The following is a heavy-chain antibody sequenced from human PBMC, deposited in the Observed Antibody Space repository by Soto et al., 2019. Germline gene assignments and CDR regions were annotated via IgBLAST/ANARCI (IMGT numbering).Heavy chain of an antibody. D-gene: IGHD3-22*01. V-gene: IGHV4-30-2*01. CDR2: IYHSGST. CDR1: GGSISSGGYS. Sequence: SETLSLTCAVSGGSISSGGYSWSWIRQPPGKGLEWIGYIYHSGSTYYNPSLKSRVTISVDRSKNQFSLKLSSVTAADTAVYYCARLYTYYSDSSGLSAPYYGMDVWGQRTTVTVSS. CDR3: ARLYTYYSDSSGLSAPYYGMDV. J-gene: IGHJ6*02.